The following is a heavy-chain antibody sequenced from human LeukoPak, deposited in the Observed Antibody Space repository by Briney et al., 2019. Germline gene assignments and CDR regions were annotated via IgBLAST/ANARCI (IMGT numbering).Heavy chain of an antibody. V-gene: IGHV4-59*01. CDR3: ASTTYRRGRYSFDF. CDR1: GDSINSYY. D-gene: IGHD5-18*01. J-gene: IGHJ4*02. CDR2: IYYSGST. Sequence: PSETLSLTCTVSGDSINSYYWSWIRQPPGKGLEWIGYIYYSGSTSYNPSLKSRVTISVDTSKKQFSLKLSSVTAADTAVYYCASTTYRRGRYSFDFWGQGTLVTVSS.